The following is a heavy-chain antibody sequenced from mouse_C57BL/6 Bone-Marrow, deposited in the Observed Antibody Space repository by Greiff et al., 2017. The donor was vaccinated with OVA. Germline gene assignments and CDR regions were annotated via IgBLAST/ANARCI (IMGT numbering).Heavy chain of an antibody. CDR1: GFSFNTYA. J-gene: IGHJ1*03. Sequence: EVKLMESGGGLVQPKGSLKLSCAASGFSFNTYAMNWVRQAPGKGLEWVARIRSKSNNYATYYAESVKDRFTISRDDSESMLYLQMNNLKTEDTAMYYCVLTGLYWYFDVWGTGTTVTVSS. V-gene: IGHV10-1*01. D-gene: IGHD4-1*01. CDR3: VLTGLYWYFDV. CDR2: IRSKSNNYAT.